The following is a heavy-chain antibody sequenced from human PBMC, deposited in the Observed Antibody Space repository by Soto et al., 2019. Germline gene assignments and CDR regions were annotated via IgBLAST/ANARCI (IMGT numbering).Heavy chain of an antibody. D-gene: IGHD6-13*01. Sequence: GESLNISCKGSGYSFTSYCIGCVRQMPGKGLEWMGIIYPGDSDTRYSPSFQGQVTISADKSISTAYLQWSSLKASDTAMYYCARGSSSWPPDFDYWGQGTLVTV. CDR3: ARGSSSWPPDFDY. CDR1: GYSFTSYC. J-gene: IGHJ4*02. CDR2: IYPGDSDT. V-gene: IGHV5-51*01.